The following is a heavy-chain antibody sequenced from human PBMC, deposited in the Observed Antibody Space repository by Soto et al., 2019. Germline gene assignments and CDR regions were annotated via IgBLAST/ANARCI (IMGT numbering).Heavy chain of an antibody. CDR1: GVPFSSYA. J-gene: IGHJ4*02. CDR3: ANLFYDFWSGYYPPYYFDY. V-gene: IGHV3-23*01. CDR2: ISGSGGST. Sequence: GGPQRLSCASYGVPFSSYARRWVRQAPGKGLESVSAISGSGGSTYYADSVKGRFTISRDNSKNTLYLQMNSLRAEDTAVYYCANLFYDFWSGYYPPYYFDYWGQGNLVTVSS. D-gene: IGHD3-3*01.